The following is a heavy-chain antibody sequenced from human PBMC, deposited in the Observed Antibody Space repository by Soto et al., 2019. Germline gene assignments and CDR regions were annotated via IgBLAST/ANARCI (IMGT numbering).Heavy chain of an antibody. V-gene: IGHV3-30*18. Sequence: QVQLVESGGGVVQPGRSLRLSCAASGFTFSSYGMHWVRQAPGKGLEWVAVISYDGSNKYYADSVKGRFTISRDNSKNSLYLQMNSLRAVDTAVYYCAKDLGYDILASLYGMDVWGQGTTVTVSS. CDR3: AKDLGYDILASLYGMDV. J-gene: IGHJ6*02. CDR1: GFTFSSYG. D-gene: IGHD3-9*01. CDR2: ISYDGSNK.